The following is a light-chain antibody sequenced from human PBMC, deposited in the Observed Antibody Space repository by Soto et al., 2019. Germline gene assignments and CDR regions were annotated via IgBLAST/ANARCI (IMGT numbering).Light chain of an antibody. CDR2: DST. J-gene: IGKJ5*01. V-gene: IGKV3-11*01. CDR3: QQRNVWPPIT. Sequence: FLTQSPATLSLSPGEIATLSCRSSQSIHTSLAWYQQKSGKPPRLVIYDSTLRANGVPDRFGGSRSGTEFTLTINSLEPEDFAVYYCQQRNVWPPITFGQGTRLEIK. CDR1: QSIHTS.